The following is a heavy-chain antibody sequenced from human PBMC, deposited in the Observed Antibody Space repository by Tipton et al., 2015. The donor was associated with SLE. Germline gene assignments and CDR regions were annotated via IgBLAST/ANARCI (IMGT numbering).Heavy chain of an antibody. CDR3: AKEGGGAYSSSWYEVY. Sequence: SLRLSCAASGFTFSSYAMSWVRQVPGKGLEWVSGISGSGGSTYYADFVKGRFTISRDNSKKTLYLQMNSLRVEDTAVYYCAKEGGGAYSSSWYEVYWGQGTLVTVSS. D-gene: IGHD6-13*01. J-gene: IGHJ4*02. CDR1: GFTFSSYA. CDR2: ISGSGGST. V-gene: IGHV3-23*01.